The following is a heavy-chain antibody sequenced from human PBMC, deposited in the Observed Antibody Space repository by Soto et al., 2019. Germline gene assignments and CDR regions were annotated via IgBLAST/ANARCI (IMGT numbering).Heavy chain of an antibody. CDR1: GGSFSGYY. CDR2: INHSGST. J-gene: IGHJ6*02. CDR3: ERGPHAIAHSRRQGEYYFYRMDV. Sequence: PSETLALTCAVYGGSFSGYYWSWIRQPPGKGLEWIGEINHSGSTNYNPSLKSRVTISVDTSKNQFSLKLSSVTAADTEVYYCERGPHAIAHSRRQGEYYFYRMDVWGQGPTVTVSS. V-gene: IGHV4-34*01. D-gene: IGHD2-21*01.